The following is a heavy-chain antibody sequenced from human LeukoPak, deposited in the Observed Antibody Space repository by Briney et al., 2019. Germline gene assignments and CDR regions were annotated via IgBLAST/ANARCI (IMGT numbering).Heavy chain of an antibody. J-gene: IGHJ6*04. CDR2: IKQDGSEK. D-gene: IGHD2-21*01. Sequence: GGSLRLSCAASGFTFSSYWMSWVRQAPGKGLEWVANIKQDGSEKYYVDSVKGRFTISRDNAKNSLYLQMNSLRAEDTAVYYCARDFLAFISIYGMDVWGKGTTVTVSS. CDR3: ARDFLAFISIYGMDV. V-gene: IGHV3-7*03. CDR1: GFTFSSYW.